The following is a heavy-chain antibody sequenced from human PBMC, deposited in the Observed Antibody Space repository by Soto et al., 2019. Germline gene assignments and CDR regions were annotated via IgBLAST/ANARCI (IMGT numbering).Heavy chain of an antibody. Sequence: PGGSLRLSCAASGFTFSSYGMHWVRQAPGKWLEGVAVIWYDGSNKYYADSVKGRFTISRDNSKNTLYLQMNSLRAEDTGVYYCARALVYRYGPNYYYYGKGVWGQGTTMTVSS. V-gene: IGHV3-33*01. J-gene: IGHJ6*02. CDR2: IWYDGSNK. CDR3: ARALVYRYGPNYYYYGKGV. CDR1: GFTFSSYG. D-gene: IGHD5-18*01.